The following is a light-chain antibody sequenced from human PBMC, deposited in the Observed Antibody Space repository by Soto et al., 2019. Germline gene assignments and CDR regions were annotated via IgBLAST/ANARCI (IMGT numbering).Light chain of an antibody. CDR1: SSDLGSYNL. Sequence: QSALTQPASVSGSPGQSITISCTGTSSDLGSYNLVSWYQHHPGKAPKLIIYEATKRPSGISSRFSGSKSGYTASLTISGLQAEDEAFYSCFSYAGRDTLVVYGGGTQLTVL. CDR3: FSYAGRDTLVV. CDR2: EAT. J-gene: IGLJ2*01. V-gene: IGLV2-23*01.